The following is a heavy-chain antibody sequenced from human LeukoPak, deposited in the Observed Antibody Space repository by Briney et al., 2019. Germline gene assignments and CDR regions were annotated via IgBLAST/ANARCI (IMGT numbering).Heavy chain of an antibody. CDR3: SRKGRWTAICFDY. V-gene: IGHV3-7*03. J-gene: IGHJ4*02. D-gene: IGHD3/OR15-3a*01. Sequence: GGSLRLSCAASGFTFSNYWMTWVRQAPGKGLEWVANIKQDGSVKYYVDSVKGRFTISRDNAKNSLYVQVNSLRAEDTAVYYCSRKGRWTAICFDYWGQGTLVTVSS. CDR2: IKQDGSVK. CDR1: GFTFSNYW.